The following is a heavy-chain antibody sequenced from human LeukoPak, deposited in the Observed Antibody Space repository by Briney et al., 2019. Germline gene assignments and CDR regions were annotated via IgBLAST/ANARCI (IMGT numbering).Heavy chain of an antibody. CDR2: IYHSGST. J-gene: IGHJ4*02. CDR1: GGSISSGGYS. D-gene: IGHD2-2*01. V-gene: IGHV4-30-2*01. Sequence: SETLSLTCAVSGGSISSGGYSWSWIRQPPGKGLEWIGYIYHSGSTYYNPSLKSRVTMSVDTSKNQFSLKLSSVTAADTAVYYCARESEDIVVVPAAIDVVYFDYWGQGTLVTVSS. CDR3: ARESEDIVVVPAAIDVVYFDY.